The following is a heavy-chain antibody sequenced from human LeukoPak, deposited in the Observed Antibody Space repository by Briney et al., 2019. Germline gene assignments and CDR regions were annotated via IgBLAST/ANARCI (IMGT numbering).Heavy chain of an antibody. CDR1: GFTFSSYW. J-gene: IGHJ4*02. V-gene: IGHV3-21*01. D-gene: IGHD6-6*01. CDR2: ISSSSSYI. Sequence: GGSLRLSCAASGFTFSSYWMSWVRQAPGKGLEWVSSISSSSSYIYYADSVKGRFTISRDNAKNSLYLQMNSLRAEDTAVYYRARDQEYSSSIFDYWGQGTLVTVSS. CDR3: ARDQEYSSSIFDY.